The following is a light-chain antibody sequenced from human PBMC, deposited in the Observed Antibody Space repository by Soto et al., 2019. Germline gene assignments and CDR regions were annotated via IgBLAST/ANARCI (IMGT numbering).Light chain of an antibody. CDR2: WAS. J-gene: IGKJ4*01. Sequence: DIVMTQSPDSLALSLGERATISCKSSQSVLFSSNNKNYLAWYQQKPGQPPKLLIYWASIRKSGVPDRFSGSGSGTDFTLIINSLQAEDVATYYCQQYYSAPLSFGGGTKVEVK. CDR3: QQYYSAPLS. CDR1: QSVLFSSNNKNY. V-gene: IGKV4-1*01.